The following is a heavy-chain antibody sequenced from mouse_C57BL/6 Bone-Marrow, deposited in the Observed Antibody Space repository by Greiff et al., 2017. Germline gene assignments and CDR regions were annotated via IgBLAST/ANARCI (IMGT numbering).Heavy chain of an antibody. CDR2: IYPGSGST. CDR3: ARTHYYGSSPFAY. V-gene: IGHV1-55*01. D-gene: IGHD1-1*01. CDR1: GYTFTSYW. Sequence: QVQLQQPGAELVKPGASVKMSCKASGYTFTSYWITWVKQRPGQGLAWIGDIYPGSGSTNYNEKFKSKATLTVNPSSSTAYMQLSSLTSEDSAVYYCARTHYYGSSPFAYWGQGTLVTVSA. J-gene: IGHJ3*01.